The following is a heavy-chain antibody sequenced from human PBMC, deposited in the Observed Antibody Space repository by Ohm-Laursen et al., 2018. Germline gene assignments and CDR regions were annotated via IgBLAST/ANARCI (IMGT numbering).Heavy chain of an antibody. D-gene: IGHD1-14*01. Sequence: GTLSLTCTVSGGSISSSSYYWGWIRQPPGKGLEWIGSVYYGGNTYYNPSLKSRVTISVDTSKNQFSLKLNSVTAADTAVYYCARDSGPPKYYYYGLDVWGQGTTVTVSS. V-gene: IGHV4-39*02. CDR1: GGSISSSSYY. CDR3: ARDSGPPKYYYYGLDV. J-gene: IGHJ6*02. CDR2: VYYGGNT.